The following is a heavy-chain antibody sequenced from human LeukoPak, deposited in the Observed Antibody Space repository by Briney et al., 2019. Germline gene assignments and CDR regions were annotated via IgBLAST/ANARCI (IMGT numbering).Heavy chain of an antibody. CDR2: INWNGGST. Sequence: PGGSLRLSCAASGFTFSTYSMNWVRQAPGKGLEWVSGINWNGGSTGYADSVKGRFTISRDNAKNSLYLQMNSLRAEDTALYYCARAGLGAFDIWGQGTMVTVSS. CDR1: GFTFSTYS. J-gene: IGHJ3*02. CDR3: ARAGLGAFDI. V-gene: IGHV3-20*04.